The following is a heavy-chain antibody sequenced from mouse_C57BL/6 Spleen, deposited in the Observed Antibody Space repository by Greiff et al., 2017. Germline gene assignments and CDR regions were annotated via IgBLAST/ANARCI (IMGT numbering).Heavy chain of an antibody. D-gene: IGHD4-1*02. CDR2: ISYDGSN. CDR3: ARINWDYFDY. V-gene: IGHV3-6*01. CDR1: GYSITSGYY. J-gene: IGHJ2*01. Sequence: ESGPGLVKPSQSLSLTCSVTGYSITSGYYWNWIRQFPGNKLEWMGYISYDGSNNYNPSLKNPISITRDTSKNQFFLKLNSVTTEDTATYYCARINWDYFDYWGQGTTLTVSS.